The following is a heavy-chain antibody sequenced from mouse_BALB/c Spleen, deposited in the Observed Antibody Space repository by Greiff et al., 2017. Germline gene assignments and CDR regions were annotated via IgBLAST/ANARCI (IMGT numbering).Heavy chain of an antibody. CDR3: ARDYKGYGNSAWFAY. V-gene: IGHV5-4*02. Sequence: EVMLVESGGGLVKPGGSLKLSCAASGFTFSDYYMYWVRQTPEKRLEWVATISDGGSYTYYPDSVKGRFTISRDNAKNNLYLQMSSLKSEDTAMYYCARDYKGYGNSAWFAYWGQGTLVTVSA. J-gene: IGHJ3*01. CDR2: ISDGGSYT. D-gene: IGHD2-1*01. CDR1: GFTFSDYY.